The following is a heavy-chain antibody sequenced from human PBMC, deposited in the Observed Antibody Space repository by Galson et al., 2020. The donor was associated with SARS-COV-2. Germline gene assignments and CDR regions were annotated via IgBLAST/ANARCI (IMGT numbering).Heavy chain of an antibody. J-gene: IGHJ4*02. CDR2: VDHIGST. CDR1: GGSFIGYY. V-gene: IGHV4-34*01. D-gene: IGHD6-13*01. CDR3: SRQLAAAGIIDY. Sequence: SETLSLTCAVDGGSFIGYYWSWIRQSPGKGLEWIGEVDHIGSTTYNPSLKSRVTISVDKSKTHFSLNLSSVTAVDTAVYYCSRQLAAAGIIDYWGQGTRGAVSA.